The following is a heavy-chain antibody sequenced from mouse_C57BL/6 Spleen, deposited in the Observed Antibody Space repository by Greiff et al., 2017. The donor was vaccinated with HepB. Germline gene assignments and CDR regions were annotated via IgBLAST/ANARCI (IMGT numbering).Heavy chain of an antibody. Sequence: ESGTELVKPGASVEIFRKAFGYPFTYHNINWGKPSNGKSPEWDGVIYPNYGTTSYNQKFKGKATLTVDQSSSTAYMQLNSLTSEDSAVYYCARGPTVYYFDYWGQGTTLTVSS. CDR3: ARGPTVYYFDY. V-gene: IGHV1-39*01. J-gene: IGHJ2*01. CDR2: IYPNYGTT. D-gene: IGHD1-1*01. CDR1: GYPFTYHN.